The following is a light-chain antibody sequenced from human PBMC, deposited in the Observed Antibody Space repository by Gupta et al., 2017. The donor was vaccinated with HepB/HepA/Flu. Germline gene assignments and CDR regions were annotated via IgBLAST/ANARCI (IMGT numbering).Light chain of an antibody. J-gene: IGLJ3*02. Sequence: SYELTQPPSVSLYPGQTDRITCSGDPLSKKYAYWYQQKPGQAPVMGIYKDSVRPSGIPERFSGSHSGTTVTLTISTVQAEDEADYYCQSADSSAWVFGGGTKVTVL. CDR3: QSADSSAWV. CDR2: KDS. CDR1: PLSKKY. V-gene: IGLV3-25*03.